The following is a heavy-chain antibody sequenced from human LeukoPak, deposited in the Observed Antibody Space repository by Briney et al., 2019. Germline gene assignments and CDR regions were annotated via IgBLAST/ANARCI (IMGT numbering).Heavy chain of an antibody. CDR3: ARRQYFFDY. CDR2: ISYSGST. J-gene: IGHJ4*02. Sequence: SETLSLTCTVSGGSISNYYWSWMRRPPGRGLEWIGYISYSGSTNYNPSLKSRVTISVDTSKNQFSLKLSFVTAADTAVYYCARRQYFFDYWGQGTLVTVSS. D-gene: IGHD3-10*01. CDR1: GGSISNYY. V-gene: IGHV4-59*01.